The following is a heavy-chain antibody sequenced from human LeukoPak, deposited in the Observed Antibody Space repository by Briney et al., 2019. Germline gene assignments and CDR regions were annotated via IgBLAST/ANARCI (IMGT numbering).Heavy chain of an antibody. Sequence: ASVKVSCKAPGYTFTSYDFNWVRQATGQRPGWMGWMSPNSGDTGYAQKFQDRVTMTRNTSISTAYMELSSPRSDDTAVYYCVRDPTRAECRSGSCYLDYWGQGALVSVSS. CDR2: MSPNSGDT. CDR1: GYTFTSYD. J-gene: IGHJ4*02. CDR3: VRDPTRAECRSGSCYLDY. V-gene: IGHV1-8*01. D-gene: IGHD2-15*01.